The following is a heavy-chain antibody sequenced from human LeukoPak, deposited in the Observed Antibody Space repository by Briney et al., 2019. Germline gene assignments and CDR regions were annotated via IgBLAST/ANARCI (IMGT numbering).Heavy chain of an antibody. CDR1: GFSFSSYE. J-gene: IGHJ4*02. CDR3: LCLWFGKGVY. Sequence: GGSLRLSCAASGFSFSSYEMNWVRQAPGKGLEWISYINSNGRNIDYADSVRGRFTISRDNAKNSLFLQMNSLRAEDTAVYYCLCLWFGKGVYWGRGTLVTVSS. CDR2: INSNGRNI. V-gene: IGHV3-48*03. D-gene: IGHD3-10*01.